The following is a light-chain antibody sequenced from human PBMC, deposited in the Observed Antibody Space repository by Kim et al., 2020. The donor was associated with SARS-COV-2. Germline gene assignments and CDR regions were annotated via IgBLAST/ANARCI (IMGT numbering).Light chain of an antibody. V-gene: IGKV3-20*01. Sequence: PVERATLTCSAGQAVIITYFAWSQKRPDQAPRLRIYGAVRRATGMAARSSGSGSGTDLTFTISRPDREDFAVYYFDQYGSSARTFGGGTKVYIK. CDR2: GAV. CDR1: QAVIITY. CDR3: DQYGSSART. J-gene: IGKJ4*01.